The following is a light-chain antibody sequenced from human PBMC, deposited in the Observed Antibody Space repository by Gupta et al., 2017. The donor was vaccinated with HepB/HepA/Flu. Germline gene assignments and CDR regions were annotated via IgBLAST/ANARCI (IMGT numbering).Light chain of an antibody. CDR1: QTIVNY. V-gene: IGKV1-39*01. J-gene: IGKJ4*01. Sequence: DIQMTQSPSSLSASVGDRVTITGRASQTIVNYLNWYQQKPGKAPKVLIYAAARGQSEVPSRFRGSGARTDFTLTIISRQPEDFAIDDGQQTYSGPSFGGGTRVEIK. CDR3: QQTYSGPS. CDR2: AAA.